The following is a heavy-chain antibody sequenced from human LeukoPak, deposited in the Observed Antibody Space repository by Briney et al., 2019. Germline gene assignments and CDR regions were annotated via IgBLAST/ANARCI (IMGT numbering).Heavy chain of an antibody. J-gene: IGHJ4*02. D-gene: IGHD7-27*01. CDR1: GYNLTGNY. CDR2: INPNSSGT. CDR3: SRQGTGDELDY. V-gene: IGHV1-2*02. Sequence: GASVKVSCKASGYNLTGNYMHWVRQAPGQGLEWMGWINPNSSGTLYAQKFQGRVTMTRDTSITTAYMELRRLRSDDTAVYYCSRQGTGDELDYWGQGTLVSVSS.